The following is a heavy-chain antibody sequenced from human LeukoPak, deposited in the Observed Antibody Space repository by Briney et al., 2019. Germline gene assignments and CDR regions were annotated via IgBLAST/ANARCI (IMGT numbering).Heavy chain of an antibody. CDR2: INPNSGGT. V-gene: IGHV1-2*02. D-gene: IGHD3-22*01. Sequence: ASVKVSCKASGYTFTSYDINWVRQAPGQGLEWMGWINPNSGGTNYAQKFQGRVTMTRDTSISTAYMELSRLRSDDTAVYYCARFYDSSGYYDGAFDIWGQGTMVTVSS. CDR3: ARFYDSSGYYDGAFDI. J-gene: IGHJ3*02. CDR1: GYTFTSYD.